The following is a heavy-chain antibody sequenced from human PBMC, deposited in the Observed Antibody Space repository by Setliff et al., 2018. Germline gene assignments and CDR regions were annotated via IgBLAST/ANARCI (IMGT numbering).Heavy chain of an antibody. J-gene: IGHJ1*01. D-gene: IGHD4-4*01. Sequence: GGSLRLSCAASGFTFNKYWMSWVRQAPGKGLEWVANVKQDGNGEHYVDSVRGRFTISRDNAKNSLFLQMTSLRAEDTAIYYCHSNYDKWGQGTLVTVSS. V-gene: IGHV3-7*01. CDR1: GFTFNKYW. CDR3: HSNYDK. CDR2: VKQDGNGE.